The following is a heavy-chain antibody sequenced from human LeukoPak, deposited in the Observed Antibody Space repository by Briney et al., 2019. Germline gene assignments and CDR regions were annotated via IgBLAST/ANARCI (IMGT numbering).Heavy chain of an antibody. J-gene: IGHJ6*03. V-gene: IGHV3-53*05. CDR3: ARGSHGITGTMDV. D-gene: IGHD1-20*01. CDR1: GFTVSSNY. CDR2: IYSGGST. Sequence: GGSLRLSCAASGFTVSSNYMSWVCQAPGKGLEWVSVIYSGGSTYYADSVKGRFTISRDNSKNTLYLQMNSLRAEDTAVYYCARGSHGITGTMDVWGKGTTVTVSS.